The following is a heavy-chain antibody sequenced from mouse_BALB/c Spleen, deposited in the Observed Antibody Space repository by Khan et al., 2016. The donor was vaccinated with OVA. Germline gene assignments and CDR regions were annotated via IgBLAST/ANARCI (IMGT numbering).Heavy chain of an antibody. Sequence: QIQLVQSGAELAKPGASVKMSCKASGYTFTSYWMHWVKQRPGQGLEWIGYINPSTDYTEYNQKFKDKATLTADKSSSTAYMQLTSLTSEDSAVYYCAIHGSGSAWFTYWGQGTLVTVSA. CDR1: GYTFTSYW. D-gene: IGHD1-1*01. CDR3: AIHGSGSAWFTY. CDR2: INPSTDYT. J-gene: IGHJ3*01. V-gene: IGHV1-7*01.